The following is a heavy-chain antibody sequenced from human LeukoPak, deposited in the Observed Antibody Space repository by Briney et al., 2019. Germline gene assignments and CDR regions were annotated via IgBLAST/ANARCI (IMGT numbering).Heavy chain of an antibody. CDR2: ISAYNGNT. V-gene: IGHV1-18*01. Sequence: ASVKVSCKASGYTFTSYGISRVRQAPGQGLEWMGWISAYNGNTNYGQKLQGRVTMTTDTSTSTAYMELRSLRSDDTAVYYCARLYHYYYGMDVWGQGTTVTVSS. J-gene: IGHJ6*02. CDR1: GYTFTSYG. CDR3: ARLYHYYYGMDV.